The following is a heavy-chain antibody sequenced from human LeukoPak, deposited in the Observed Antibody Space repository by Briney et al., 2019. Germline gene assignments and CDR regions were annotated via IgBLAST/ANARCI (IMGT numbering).Heavy chain of an antibody. CDR1: GFTFDSYA. CDR3: ARAGYCSGGTCVYYFDY. CDR2: IWYDGSNK. Sequence: GRSLRLSCAASGFTFDSYAMHWVRQAPGKGLEWVAGIWYDGSNKYYADSVKGRFTISRDNSKNTLYLQMNSLRAEDTAVYYCARAGYCSGGTCVYYFDYWGQGTLVTVSS. V-gene: IGHV3-33*01. J-gene: IGHJ4*02. D-gene: IGHD2-15*01.